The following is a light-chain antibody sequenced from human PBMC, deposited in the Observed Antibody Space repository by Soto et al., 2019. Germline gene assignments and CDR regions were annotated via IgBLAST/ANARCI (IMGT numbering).Light chain of an antibody. CDR1: SSDVGGYNY. Sequence: QSALTQPASVSGSPGQSITISCTGTSSDVGGYNYVSWYQQHPGKAPKLMIYEVSNRPSGVSNRFSGSKSGNTASLTISGLQAEAEADYYCSSYTSSSTPLVFGTGTKLTVL. CDR2: EVS. J-gene: IGLJ1*01. CDR3: SSYTSSSTPLV. V-gene: IGLV2-14*01.